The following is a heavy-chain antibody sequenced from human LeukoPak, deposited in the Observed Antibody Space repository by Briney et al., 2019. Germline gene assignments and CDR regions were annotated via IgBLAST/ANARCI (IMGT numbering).Heavy chain of an antibody. D-gene: IGHD5-18*01. CDR1: GFTFSSYS. CDR2: ISSSSSYI. V-gene: IGHV3-21*01. CDR3: ARESTIQLHSAFDI. Sequence: GGSLRLSCAASGFTFSSYSMNWVRQAPGKGLEWVSSISSSSSYIYYADSVKGRFTISRDNAKNSLYLQMNSLRAEDTAVYYCARESTIQLHSAFDIWGQGTTVTVSS. J-gene: IGHJ3*02.